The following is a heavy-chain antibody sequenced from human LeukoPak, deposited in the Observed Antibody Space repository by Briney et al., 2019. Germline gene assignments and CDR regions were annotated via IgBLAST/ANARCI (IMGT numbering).Heavy chain of an antibody. CDR1: GGTFSSYG. D-gene: IGHD1-26*01. J-gene: IGHJ4*02. CDR3: ARGGLSGSYRWTFDY. Sequence: ASVKVSCKASGGTFSSYGISWVRQAPGQGLEWMGWISAYNGNTNYAQKVQGRVTMTTDTSTSTAYMELRSLRSDDTAVYYCARGGLSGSYRWTFDYWGQGTLVTVSS. V-gene: IGHV1-18*01. CDR2: ISAYNGNT.